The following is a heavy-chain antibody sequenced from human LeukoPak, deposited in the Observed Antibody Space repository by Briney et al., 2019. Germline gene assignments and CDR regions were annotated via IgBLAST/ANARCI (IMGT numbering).Heavy chain of an antibody. J-gene: IGHJ4*02. V-gene: IGHV1-46*01. CDR2: INPSGGST. CDR3: ARGSMRLRLGELSLPVDY. CDR1: GYTFTSYY. Sequence: ASVKVSCKASGYTFTSYYMHWVRQAPGQGLEWMGIINPSGGSTSYAQKFQGRVPMTRDTSTSTVYMELSSLRSEDTAVYYCARGSMRLRLGELSLPVDYWGQGTLVTVSS. D-gene: IGHD3-16*02.